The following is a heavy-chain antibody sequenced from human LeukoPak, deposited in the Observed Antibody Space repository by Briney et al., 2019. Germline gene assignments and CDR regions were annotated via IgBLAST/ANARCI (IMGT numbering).Heavy chain of an antibody. V-gene: IGHV4-39*07. CDR1: GGSISSYY. D-gene: IGHD6-19*01. Sequence: PSETLSLTCTVSGGSISSYYWGWIRQPPGKGLEWIGSIYYSGSTYYNPSLKSRVTISVDTSKNQFSLKLSSVTAADTAVYYCARARAEQWLPYYYYYYMDVWGKGTTVTVSS. CDR2: IYYSGST. CDR3: ARARAEQWLPYYYYYYMDV. J-gene: IGHJ6*03.